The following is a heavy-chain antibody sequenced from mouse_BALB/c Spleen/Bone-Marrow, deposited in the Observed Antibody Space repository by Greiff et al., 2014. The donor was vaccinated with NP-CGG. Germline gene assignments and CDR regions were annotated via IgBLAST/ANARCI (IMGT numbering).Heavy chain of an antibody. V-gene: IGHV14-1*02. J-gene: IGHJ2*01. CDR3: TRWVYYGSSYFDY. D-gene: IGHD1-1*01. CDR2: IDPENGNT. CDR1: GFNIKDYY. Sequence: EVQLQQSGAEFVRPGALVKLSCNASGFNIKDYYMHWVKQRPEQGLERIGWIDPENGNTIYDPKFPGKASITADTSSNTAYLQLSSLTSEDTAVYYCTRWVYYGSSYFDYWGQGTTLTVSS.